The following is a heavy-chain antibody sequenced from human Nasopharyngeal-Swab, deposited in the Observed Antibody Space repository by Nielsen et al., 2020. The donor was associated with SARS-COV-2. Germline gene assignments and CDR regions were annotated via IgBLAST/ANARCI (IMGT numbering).Heavy chain of an antibody. CDR2: ISGSGDISGSGGST. D-gene: IGHD6-19*01. V-gene: IGHV3-23*01. J-gene: IGHJ4*02. CDR1: GYSFRTYG. Sequence: GGSLRLSCVASGYSFRTYGMSWVRQAPGKGLEWVAVISGSGDISGSGGSTYNADSVKGRFTISRDNSKNTLYLQMNSLRAEDTAMYDCAKLPSRIAVAGTSYFDYWGRGTLVAVSS. CDR3: AKLPSRIAVAGTSYFDY.